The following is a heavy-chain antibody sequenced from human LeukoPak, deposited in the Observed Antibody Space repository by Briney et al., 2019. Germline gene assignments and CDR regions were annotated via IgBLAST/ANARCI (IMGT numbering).Heavy chain of an antibody. CDR3: ANVAVARRFYYGMDV. CDR2: ISGSGGST. CDR1: GFTFSSYA. D-gene: IGHD6-19*01. V-gene: IGHV3-23*01. Sequence: GGSLRLSCAASGFTFSSYAMSWVRQAPGKGLEWVSAISGSGGSTYYADSVKGRFTISRDNSKNTLYLQMNSLRAEDTAVYYCANVAVARRFYYGMDVRGQGTTVTVSS. J-gene: IGHJ6*02.